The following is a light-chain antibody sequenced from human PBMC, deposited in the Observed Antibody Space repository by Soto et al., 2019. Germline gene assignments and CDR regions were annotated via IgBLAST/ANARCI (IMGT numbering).Light chain of an antibody. CDR1: SSDVGGYNY. V-gene: IGLV2-14*03. J-gene: IGLJ1*01. Sequence: QSVLTQPASVSGSPGQSIAISCTGTSSDVGGYNYVSWYQQHPGKAPKLMIYDVTSRPSGVSDRFSGSKSGTTASLTISGLQAEDEADYYCCSYTSSTIYVFGTGTKVTVL. CDR3: CSYTSSTIYV. CDR2: DVT.